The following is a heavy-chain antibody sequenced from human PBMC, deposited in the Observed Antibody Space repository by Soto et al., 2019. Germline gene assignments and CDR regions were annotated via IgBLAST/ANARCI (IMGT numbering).Heavy chain of an antibody. D-gene: IGHD4-17*01. CDR2: SIPIFGTA. CDR1: GGTFSSYA. V-gene: IGHV1-69*01. CDR3: ARADYGDYNYYYYGMDV. J-gene: IGHJ6*02. Sequence: QVQLVQSGAEVKKPGSSVKVSCKASGGTFSSYAISWVRQAPGQGLEWMGGSIPIFGTANYAQKFQGRVTSTADESTSTAYMELSSLRSEDTAVYYCARADYGDYNYYYYGMDVWGQGTTVTVSS.